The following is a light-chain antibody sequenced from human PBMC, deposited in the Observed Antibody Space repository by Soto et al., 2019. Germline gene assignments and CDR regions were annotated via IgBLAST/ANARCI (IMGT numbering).Light chain of an antibody. Sequence: QSVLTQPPSASGTPGQRVTISCSGSSSNIGSHVVYWYQQLAGTAPKLLMYNNNQRPSGVPDRFSGSKSGTSASLAISGLQSEDEADYYCAVWDDSLDGWVFGGGPKLTVL. J-gene: IGLJ3*02. CDR1: SSNIGSHV. V-gene: IGLV1-44*01. CDR2: NNN. CDR3: AVWDDSLDGWV.